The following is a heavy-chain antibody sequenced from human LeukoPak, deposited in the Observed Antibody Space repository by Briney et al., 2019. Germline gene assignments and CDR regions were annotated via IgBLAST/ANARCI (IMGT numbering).Heavy chain of an antibody. V-gene: IGHV3-23*01. CDR3: AKGELTYYDFWSGPELYYFDY. CDR2: ISGSGGST. CDR1: GFTFSSYA. J-gene: IGHJ4*02. D-gene: IGHD3-3*01. Sequence: GGSLRLSCAASGFTFSSYAMSWVRQAPGKGLEWVSAISGSGGSTYYADSVKGRFTISRDNSKNTLYLQMNSLRAEDTAVYYCAKGELTYYDFWSGPELYYFDYWGQGTLVTVSS.